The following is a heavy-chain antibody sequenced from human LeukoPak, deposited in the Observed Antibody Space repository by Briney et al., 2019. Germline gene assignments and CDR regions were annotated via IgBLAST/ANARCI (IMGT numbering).Heavy chain of an antibody. Sequence: GGSLRLSCAASGFTFSSYAMSWVRQAPGKGLEWVSAISGSGVSTCYADSVKGRFTISRDNSKNTLHLQINSLRAEDTAVYYCAKDVRAGVYYYYYYMDVWGKGTTVTVSS. V-gene: IGHV3-23*01. CDR3: AKDVRAGVYYYYYYMDV. CDR2: ISGSGVST. D-gene: IGHD3-10*01. J-gene: IGHJ6*03. CDR1: GFTFSSYA.